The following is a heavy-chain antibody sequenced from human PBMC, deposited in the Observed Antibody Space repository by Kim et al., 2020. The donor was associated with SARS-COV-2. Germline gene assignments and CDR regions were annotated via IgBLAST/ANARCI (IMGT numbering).Heavy chain of an antibody. J-gene: IGHJ6*02. CDR1: GGTFSSYA. D-gene: IGHD3-10*01. CDR2: IIPIFGTA. Sequence: SVKVSCKASGGTFSSYAISWVRQAPGQGLEWMGGIIPIFGTANYAQKFQGRVTITADESTSTAYMELSSLRSEDTAVYYCARGEMVRGVMGLYYYYGMDVWGQGTTVTVSS. CDR3: ARGEMVRGVMGLYYYYGMDV. V-gene: IGHV1-69*13.